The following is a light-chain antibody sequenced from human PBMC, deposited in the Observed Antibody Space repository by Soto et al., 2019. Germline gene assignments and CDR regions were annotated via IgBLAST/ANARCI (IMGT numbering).Light chain of an antibody. J-gene: IGKJ5*01. V-gene: IGKV1-39*01. CDR3: QQSYSTPIT. Sequence: IQMTQSPSSLSASVGDRVTITCRASQSISSYLNWYQQKPGKAPKLLIYAASSLQSGVPSKFSGSGSGTDFTLTISSLQPEDFATYYCQQSYSTPITFGQGTRLEI. CDR1: QSISSY. CDR2: AAS.